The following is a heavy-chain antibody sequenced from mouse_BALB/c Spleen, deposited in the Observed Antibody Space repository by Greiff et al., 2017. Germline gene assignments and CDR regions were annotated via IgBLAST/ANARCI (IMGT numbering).Heavy chain of an antibody. CDR1: GFTFSSFG. Sequence: EVMLVESGGGLVQPGGSRKLSCAASGFTFSSFGMHWVRQAPEKGLEWVAYISSGSSTIYYADTVKGRFTISRDNPKNTLFLQMTSLRSEDTAMYYCARSPFSYYFDYWGQGTTLTVSS. V-gene: IGHV5-17*02. CDR3: ARSPFSYYFDY. CDR2: ISSGSSTI. J-gene: IGHJ2*01.